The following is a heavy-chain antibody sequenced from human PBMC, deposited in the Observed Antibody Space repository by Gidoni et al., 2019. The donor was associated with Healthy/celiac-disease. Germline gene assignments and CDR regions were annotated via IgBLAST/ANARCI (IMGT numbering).Heavy chain of an antibody. V-gene: IGHV3-11*01. Sequence: QVQIVASGGGLVKPGWSMRLHWAASGVPFSDYYIRWIRQSPGKVLELVSYISSSCSTRYYEDSVKGRFTISRDNAKNSLYLQMNSLRAEDTAVYYCARAGVRYFDWLSYWGQGTLVTVSS. CDR2: ISSSCSTR. D-gene: IGHD3-9*01. J-gene: IGHJ4*02. CDR1: GVPFSDYY. CDR3: ARAGVRYFDWLSY.